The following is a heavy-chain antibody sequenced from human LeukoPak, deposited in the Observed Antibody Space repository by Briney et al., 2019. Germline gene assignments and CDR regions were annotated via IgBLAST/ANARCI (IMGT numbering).Heavy chain of an antibody. J-gene: IGHJ4*02. CDR2: ISSSSRTI. D-gene: IGHD1-26*01. CDR1: GFTFSSYS. Sequence: GGSLRLSCAASGFTFSSYSMNWVRQAPGKGLEWVSYISSSSRTIYYADSVKGRFTISRDNSKNTLYLQMNSLRAEDTAVYYCAKDPDSGSSMGGQGTLVTVSS. CDR3: AKDPDSGSSM. V-gene: IGHV3-48*01.